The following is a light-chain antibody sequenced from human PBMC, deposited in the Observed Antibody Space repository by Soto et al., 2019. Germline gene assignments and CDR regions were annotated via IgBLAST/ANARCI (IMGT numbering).Light chain of an antibody. V-gene: IGKV1-5*03. CDR2: KAS. Sequence: DIQMTQSPSTLSGSVGDRVTITCRASQTISSWLAWYQQKPGKAPKLLIYKASTLKSGVPSRFSGSGSGTEFTLTISILQPDDFATYYGQHYNSYSEACGQGTKVELK. CDR1: QTISSW. J-gene: IGKJ1*01. CDR3: QHYNSYSEA.